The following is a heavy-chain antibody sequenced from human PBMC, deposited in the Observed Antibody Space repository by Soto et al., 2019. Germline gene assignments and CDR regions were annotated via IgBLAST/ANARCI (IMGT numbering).Heavy chain of an antibody. V-gene: IGHV3-30*18. D-gene: IGHD3-10*01. CDR1: GFTFSSYG. CDR3: ANDRMGAGVRGYFDY. CDR2: ISYDGSNK. Sequence: VQLVESGGGVVQPGKSLRLSCAGSGFTFSSYGMDWVRQAPGKGLEWVAVISYDGSNKYYADSEKGRFTISRDNSKNTLYLQMSSLRAAATAVYYCANDRMGAGVRGYFDYWGQGPLVTVSS. J-gene: IGHJ4*02.